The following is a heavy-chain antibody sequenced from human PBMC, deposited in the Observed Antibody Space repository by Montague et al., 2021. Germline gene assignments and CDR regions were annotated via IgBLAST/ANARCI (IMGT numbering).Heavy chain of an antibody. V-gene: IGHV4-39*07. J-gene: IGHJ5*02. Sequence: SETLSLTCTVSGASITSNIYDWGWIRQSPGKGLEWFGSIYYSGNSFYQPSVKSRITMAVDTSKNQFSLKLSAVTAADTAIYYCARVFSSWYVGWFDPWGQGTLVTVSS. CDR3: ARVFSSWYVGWFDP. D-gene: IGHD6-13*01. CDR2: IYYSGNS. CDR1: GASITSNIYD.